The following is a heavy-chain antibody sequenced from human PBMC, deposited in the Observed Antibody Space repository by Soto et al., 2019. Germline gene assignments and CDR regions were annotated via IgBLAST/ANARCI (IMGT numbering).Heavy chain of an antibody. CDR3: ATGQLGYCSGGSCYSSYPEYFQH. D-gene: IGHD2-15*01. Sequence: ASVKVSCKVSGYTLTGLSMHWVRQAPGKGLEWMGGFDPEDGETIYAQKFQGRVTMTEDTSTDTAYMELSSLRSEDTAVYYCATGQLGYCSGGSCYSSYPEYFQHWGQGTLVTVSS. V-gene: IGHV1-24*01. J-gene: IGHJ1*01. CDR2: FDPEDGET. CDR1: GYTLTGLS.